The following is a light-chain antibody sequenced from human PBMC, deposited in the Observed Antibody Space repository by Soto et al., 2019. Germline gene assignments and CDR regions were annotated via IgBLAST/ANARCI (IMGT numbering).Light chain of an antibody. J-gene: IGKJ2*01. V-gene: IGKV1-5*03. CDR2: NAS. CDR1: QSVGRW. Sequence: IQMTQSPSTLSTPVCNSINSTWGANQSVGRWLAWYQQKPGKAPKLLIYNASSLESGVPVRFSGSGSGTEFTLTISSVQPDDSATYYCQQYSTFPYNFGRGTKVDIK. CDR3: QQYSTFPYN.